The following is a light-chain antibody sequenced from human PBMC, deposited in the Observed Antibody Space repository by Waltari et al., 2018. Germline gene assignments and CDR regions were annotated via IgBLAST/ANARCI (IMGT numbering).Light chain of an antibody. Sequence: YPQRPGGTPNNLIYAKNKRPSGIPDRFSAAKSGTSATLDITGLQSADDADYYCATWDNSLTAVVFGGGTKLTVL. V-gene: IGLV1-51*01. J-gene: IGLJ2*01. CDR3: ATWDNSLTAVV. CDR2: AKN.